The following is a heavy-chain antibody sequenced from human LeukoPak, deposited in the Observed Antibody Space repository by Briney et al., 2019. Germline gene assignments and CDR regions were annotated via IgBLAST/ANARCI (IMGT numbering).Heavy chain of an antibody. CDR1: GYTFTSYG. D-gene: IGHD6-19*01. CDR3: ARDEVEIGGWYDGGGYYYYYGMDV. CDR2: ISAYNGNT. V-gene: IGHV1-18*01. Sequence: ASVKVSCKASGYTFTSYGISWVRQAPGQGLEWMGWISAYNGNTNYAQKLQGRVTMTTDTSTSTAYMELRSLRSDDTAVYYCARDEVEIGGWYDGGGYYYYYGMDVWGQGTTVTVSS. J-gene: IGHJ6*02.